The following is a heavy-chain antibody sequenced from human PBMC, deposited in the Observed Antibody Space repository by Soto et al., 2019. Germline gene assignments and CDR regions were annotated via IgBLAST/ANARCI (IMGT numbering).Heavy chain of an antibody. CDR3: ARYDYHPPFPYYGMDV. CDR2: IYYSGST. V-gene: IGHV4-31*03. CDR1: GGSISSGGYY. J-gene: IGHJ6*02. Sequence: QVQLQESGPRLVKPSQTLSLTCTVSGGSISSGGYYWSWIRQHPGKGLEWIGYIYYSGSTYYNPSLKSRVTISVDTSKNQFSLKLSSVTAADTAVYYCARYDYHPPFPYYGMDVWGQGTTVTVSS. D-gene: IGHD5-12*01.